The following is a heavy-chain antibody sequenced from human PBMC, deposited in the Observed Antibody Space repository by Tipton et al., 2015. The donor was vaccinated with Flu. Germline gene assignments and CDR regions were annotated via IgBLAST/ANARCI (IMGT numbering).Heavy chain of an antibody. Sequence: TLSLTCTVSDGSITSYYWSWIRQPPGKGLEWIGSIYYSGSTYYNPSLESRLSISVDTSKNQFSLKLISMTAADAAVYYCARDQGFGGGLTYDYYAMDVWGQGTTVTVSS. J-gene: IGHJ6*02. CDR1: DGSITSYY. V-gene: IGHV4-59*06. CDR2: IYYSGST. D-gene: IGHD3-10*01. CDR3: ARDQGFGGGLTYDYYAMDV.